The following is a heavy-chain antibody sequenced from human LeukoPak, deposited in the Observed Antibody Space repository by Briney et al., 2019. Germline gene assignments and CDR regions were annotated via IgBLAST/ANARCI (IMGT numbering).Heavy chain of an antibody. CDR3: ARVTTCSSTSCYKFGDYYYYMDV. Sequence: PGGPLRLSCAASGFTFSDYYMSWIRQAPGKGLEWVSYISSSGSTIYYADSVKGRFTISRDNAKNSLYLQMNSLRAEDTAVYYCARVTTCSSTSCYKFGDYYYYMDVSGKGTTVTVSS. J-gene: IGHJ6*03. D-gene: IGHD2-2*02. CDR1: GFTFSDYY. CDR2: ISSSGSTI. V-gene: IGHV3-11*01.